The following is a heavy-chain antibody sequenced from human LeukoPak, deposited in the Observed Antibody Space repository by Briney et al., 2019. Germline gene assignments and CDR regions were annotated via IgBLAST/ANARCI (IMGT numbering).Heavy chain of an antibody. D-gene: IGHD2-15*01. V-gene: IGHV1-24*01. Sequence: GASVKVSCKVSGYTLTELSMHWVRQAPGKGLEWMGGFDPEDGETIYAQKFQGRVTMTEDTSTDTAYMELSSLRSEDTAVYYCATLGYCSGGSCYWLTNWGQGTLVTVSS. CDR2: FDPEDGET. J-gene: IGHJ4*02. CDR1: GYTLTELS. CDR3: ATLGYCSGGSCYWLTN.